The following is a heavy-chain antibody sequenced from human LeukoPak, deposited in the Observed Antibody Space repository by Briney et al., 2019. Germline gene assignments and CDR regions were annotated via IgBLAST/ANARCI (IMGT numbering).Heavy chain of an antibody. Sequence: SQTLSLTCTASGGSISIGGYYWSWIRQHPGTGLEWIGYIFYNVDTYYNPSLKSRLTISGDMSENQFSLKLTSVTAADTAVYFCVRNFDSYNAFDIWGQGTMVTVSS. CDR1: GGSISIGGYY. CDR3: VRNFDSYNAFDI. J-gene: IGHJ3*02. CDR2: IFYNVDT. V-gene: IGHV4-31*03. D-gene: IGHD3-10*01.